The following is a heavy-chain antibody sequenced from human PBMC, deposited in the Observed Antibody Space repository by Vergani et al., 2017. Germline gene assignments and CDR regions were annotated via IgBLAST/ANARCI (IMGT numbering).Heavy chain of an antibody. Sequence: QVQLVQSGAEVKKPGSSVKVSCKASGGTFSSYAISWVRQAPGQGLEWMGGIIPIFGTANYAQKFQGRVTITAGESTSTAYMGLSSLRCEDAAVYYCARVKTTVTTQDRHYYYYYYMDVWGKGTTVTVSS. CDR2: IIPIFGTA. CDR3: ARVKTTVTTQDRHYYYYYYMDV. D-gene: IGHD4-17*01. CDR1: GGTFSSYA. V-gene: IGHV1-69*01. J-gene: IGHJ6*03.